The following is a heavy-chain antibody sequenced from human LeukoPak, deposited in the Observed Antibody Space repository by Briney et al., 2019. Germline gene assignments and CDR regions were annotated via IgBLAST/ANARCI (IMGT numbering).Heavy chain of an antibody. CDR1: GFTFSDYY. J-gene: IGHJ4*02. Sequence: GGSLRLSCAASGFTFSDYYMSWIRQAPGKGLEWVSYISSSSSTIYYADSVQGRFTIPSDNAKNSLYLQMNSLRDDDTAVYYCARDGGNCSSTSCSGYYFDYWGQGTLVTVSS. V-gene: IGHV3-11*04. D-gene: IGHD2-2*01. CDR2: ISSSSSTI. CDR3: ARDGGNCSSTSCSGYYFDY.